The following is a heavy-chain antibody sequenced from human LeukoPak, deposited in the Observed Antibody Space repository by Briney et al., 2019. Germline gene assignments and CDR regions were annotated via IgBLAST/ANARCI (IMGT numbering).Heavy chain of an antibody. D-gene: IGHD3-3*01. CDR3: ARGSYYDFWSGINGGHWFDP. Sequence: SETLSLTCAVFGGSFSGQYWSWIRQPPGKGPEWIGEINHSGSSNYNPALKSRVTMSVDTSKNQFSLKLSSVTAADTAVYYCARGSYYDFWSGINGGHWFDPWGQGTLVTVSS. CDR1: GGSFSGQY. J-gene: IGHJ5*02. V-gene: IGHV4-34*01. CDR2: INHSGSS.